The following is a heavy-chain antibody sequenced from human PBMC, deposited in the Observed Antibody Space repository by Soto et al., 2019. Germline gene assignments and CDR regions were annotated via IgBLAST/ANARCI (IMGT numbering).Heavy chain of an antibody. J-gene: IGHJ6*02. CDR2: MNPNSGNT. CDR3: ARGDYCISTSCYGGYYYYGMDV. V-gene: IGHV1-8*02. CDR1: GYTFTSYD. Sequence: ASVKVSCKASGYTFTSYDINWVRQATGQGLEWMGWMNPNSGNTGHAQKFQGRVTMTRNTSISTAYMELSSLRSEDTAVYYCARGDYCISTSCYGGYYYYGMDVWGQGTTVTVSS. D-gene: IGHD2-2*01.